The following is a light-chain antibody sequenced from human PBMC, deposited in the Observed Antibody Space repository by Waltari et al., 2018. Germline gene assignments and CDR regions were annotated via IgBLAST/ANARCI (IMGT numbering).Light chain of an antibody. J-gene: IGKJ1*01. V-gene: IGKV3-20*01. CDR3: QNHERLPAM. CDR1: QSVGRY. Sequence: EIVLTQSPGTLSLSPGERAILSCRASQSVGRYLAWYQQKPGQAPRLLIYGASSRATGIPDRFSGSGSGTDFSLTISRLEPEDFAVYYCQNHERLPAMFGQGTKVEIK. CDR2: GAS.